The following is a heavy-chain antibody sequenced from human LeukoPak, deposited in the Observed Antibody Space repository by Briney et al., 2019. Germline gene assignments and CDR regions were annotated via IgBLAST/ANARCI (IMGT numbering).Heavy chain of an antibody. Sequence: GRSLRLSCSASGFTFRNYGMHWVRQAPGKGLEWVAAIWYDGTHEFYVDSAKGRFTISRDNSKNTLFLEMNRLRAEDTAVYYCAKDAEDFGDSYFDHWGQGALVTVSS. J-gene: IGHJ4*02. V-gene: IGHV3-33*03. CDR2: IWYDGTHE. CDR1: GFTFRNYG. D-gene: IGHD2-21*02. CDR3: AKDAEDFGDSYFDH.